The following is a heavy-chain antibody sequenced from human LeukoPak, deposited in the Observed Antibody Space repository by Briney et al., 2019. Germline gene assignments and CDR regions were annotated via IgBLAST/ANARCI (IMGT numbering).Heavy chain of an antibody. CDR3: ARTGVLDYLYYFDY. J-gene: IGHJ4*02. D-gene: IGHD2-2*03. CDR1: GGSISSGSYY. V-gene: IGHV4-61*02. Sequence: SQTLSLTCTVSGGSISSGSYYWSWIRQPAGKGLEWIGRIYTSGSTNYNPSLKSRVTISVDTSKNQFSLKLSSVTAADTAVYYCARTGVLDYLYYFDYWGQGTLVTVSS. CDR2: IYTSGST.